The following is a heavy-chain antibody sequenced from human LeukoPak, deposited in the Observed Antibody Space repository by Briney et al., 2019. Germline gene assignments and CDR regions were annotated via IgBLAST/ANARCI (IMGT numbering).Heavy chain of an antibody. V-gene: IGHV1-2*02. D-gene: IGHD6-13*01. CDR3: ATSSYSSLSSFY. J-gene: IGHJ4*02. CDR1: GDTLTGYY. Sequence: ASVKVSCKASGDTLTGYYIHWVRQAPGQGLEWMGGINPNSGDTSYAQHFQGRVTMTRDTPISTAYMELSRLRSDDTAVYYCATSSYSSLSSFYWGQGTLVTVSS. CDR2: INPNSGDT.